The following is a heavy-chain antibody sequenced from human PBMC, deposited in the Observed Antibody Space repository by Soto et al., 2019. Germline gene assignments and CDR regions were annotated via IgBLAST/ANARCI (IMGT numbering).Heavy chain of an antibody. CDR1: GFIFSNYA. CDR2: IIGSGGST. V-gene: IGHV3-23*01. Sequence: GGSLRLSCVASGFIFSNYAMSWVRQAPGKGLEWVSSIIGSGGSTYLAVSVQGRFTISRDNSKNTMYLQMNSLRAEDTAVYYCATQNFDYWGQGTLVTVSS. CDR3: ATQNFDY. J-gene: IGHJ4*02.